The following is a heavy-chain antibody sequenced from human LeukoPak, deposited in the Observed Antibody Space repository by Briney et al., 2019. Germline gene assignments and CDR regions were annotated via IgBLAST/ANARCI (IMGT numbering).Heavy chain of an antibody. CDR1: GGTFSSYA. J-gene: IGHJ6*03. D-gene: IGHD3-22*01. V-gene: IGHV1-69*05. CDR3: ARNLVAIVALDYYYMDV. CDR2: IIPIFGTA. Sequence: ASVKVSCKASGGTFSSYAISWVRQAPGQGLEWMGGIIPIFGTANYARKFQGRVTITTDESTSTAYMELSSLRSEDTAVYYCARNLVAIVALDYYYMDVWGKGTTVTVSS.